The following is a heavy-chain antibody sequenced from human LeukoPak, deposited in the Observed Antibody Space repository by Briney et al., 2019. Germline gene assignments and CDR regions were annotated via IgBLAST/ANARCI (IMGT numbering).Heavy chain of an antibody. CDR1: GFTVSSNY. Sequence: PGGSLRLSCAASGFTVSSNYMSWVRQAPGKGLEWVSLIYAGGTTYYADSVKGRFTISRDNSKNTLYLQMNSLRAEDTAAYYCTKHRTGPPYGLDVWGQGTTVTVSS. V-gene: IGHV3-53*01. CDR3: TKHRTGPPYGLDV. CDR2: IYAGGTT. J-gene: IGHJ6*02.